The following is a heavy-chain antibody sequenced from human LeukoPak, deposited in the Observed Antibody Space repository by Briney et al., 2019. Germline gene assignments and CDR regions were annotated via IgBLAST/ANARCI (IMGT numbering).Heavy chain of an antibody. CDR3: ATRGGGWYTSD. D-gene: IGHD6-19*01. Sequence: GGSLRLSCAASGFTFSSCAMIWVRQAPGKGLDWVSGISGSGGNTYYADSVKGRFSISRDNSKNTLDLQMNSLRGEDTAVYYCATRGGGWYTSDWGQGTLVTVSS. J-gene: IGHJ4*02. V-gene: IGHV3-23*01. CDR2: ISGSGGNT. CDR1: GFTFSSCA.